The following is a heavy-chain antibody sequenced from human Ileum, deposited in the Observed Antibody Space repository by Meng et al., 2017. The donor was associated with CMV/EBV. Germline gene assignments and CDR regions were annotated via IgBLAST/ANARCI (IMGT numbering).Heavy chain of an antibody. CDR1: RGTFSSYA. CDR3: ARGELVRFLGEVYYYYNGMDV. J-gene: IGHJ6*02. CDR2: IIPIFGTA. Sequence: SSVTVSCKASRGTFSSYAFSWVRQAPGQGLAWMGGIIPIFGTANYAQKVQGRVTITKDEYTSTAYMELSSLRSEDTAVYYCARGELVRFLGEVYYYYNGMDVWGQGTTVTVSS. V-gene: IGHV1-69*05. D-gene: IGHD6-6*01.